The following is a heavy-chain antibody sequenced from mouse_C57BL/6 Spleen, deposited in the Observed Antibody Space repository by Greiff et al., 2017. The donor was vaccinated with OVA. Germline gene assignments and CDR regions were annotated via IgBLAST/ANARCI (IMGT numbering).Heavy chain of an antibody. Sequence: VQLQQSGAGLVKPGASVKISCKASGYAFSSYWMNWVKQRPGKGLEWIGHINHGDGDTKYNGKFNGKATLTADKSSSTAYMQISRLTSEDSAVYFSARNWDGAYGGQGTLVTVSA. V-gene: IGHV1-80*01. CDR2: INHGDGDT. CDR1: GYAFSSYW. J-gene: IGHJ3*01. D-gene: IGHD4-1*01. CDR3: ARNWDGAY.